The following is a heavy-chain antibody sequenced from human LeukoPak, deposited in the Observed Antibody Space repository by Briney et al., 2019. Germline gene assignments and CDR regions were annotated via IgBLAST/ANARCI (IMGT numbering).Heavy chain of an antibody. V-gene: IGHV4-39*07. CDR1: GGSISSSSYY. CDR2: IYYSGST. CDR3: ARVTEQWPHYYFDY. J-gene: IGHJ4*02. D-gene: IGHD6-19*01. Sequence: SSETLSLTCTVSGGSISSSSYYWGWIRQPPGKGLEWIGSIYYSGSTYYNPSLKSRVTISVDTSKNQFSLKLSSVTAADTAVYCARVTEQWPHYYFDYWGQGTLVIVSS.